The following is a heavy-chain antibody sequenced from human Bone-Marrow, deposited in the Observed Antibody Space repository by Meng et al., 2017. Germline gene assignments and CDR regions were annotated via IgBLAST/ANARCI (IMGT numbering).Heavy chain of an antibody. CDR1: GFTFSSYW. CDR2: INSDGSST. CDR3: ARGGSSWYFYLETSYGMDV. D-gene: IGHD6-13*01. V-gene: IGHV3-74*01. Sequence: GGSLRLSCAASGFTFSSYWMHWVRQAPGKGLVWVSRINSDGSSTSYADSVKGRFTISRDNAKNTLYLQMNSLRAEDTAVYYCARGGSSWYFYLETSYGMDVWGQGTMVTVSS. J-gene: IGHJ6*02.